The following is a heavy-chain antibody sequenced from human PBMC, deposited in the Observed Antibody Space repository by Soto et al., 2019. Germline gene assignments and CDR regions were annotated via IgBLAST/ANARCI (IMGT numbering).Heavy chain of an antibody. V-gene: IGHV1-69*01. Sequence: QVQVVQSGAEVTKPGSSVKVSCKVSGGIFTNNAISWVRQAPGQGIEWLGGVIPLFDTAYYAQIFRGRLRISADGATTTAYMELSGLTSAATAVYFCATGGHNDGYNFYHGMDVWGQGATVTVS. CDR1: GGIFTNNA. CDR3: ATGGHNDGYNFYHGMDV. CDR2: VIPLFDTA. J-gene: IGHJ6*02. D-gene: IGHD3-16*01.